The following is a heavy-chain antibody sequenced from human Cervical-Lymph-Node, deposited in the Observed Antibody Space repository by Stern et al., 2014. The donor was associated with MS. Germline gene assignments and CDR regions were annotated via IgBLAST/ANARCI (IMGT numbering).Heavy chain of an antibody. CDR1: GASIRSYF. CDR2: IFYSGSA. CDR3: VRKADWGDYFDY. V-gene: IGHV4-59*08. J-gene: IGHJ4*02. D-gene: IGHD7-27*01. Sequence: QVQLQESGPGLLKPSETLSLTCTVSGASIRSYFWTWIRQPPGRPLEWIGYIFYSGSADYNPSLKSRVTMSVDTSNKQFSLKLSSVTAADTAVYYCVRKADWGDYFDYWGQGTLVTVSS.